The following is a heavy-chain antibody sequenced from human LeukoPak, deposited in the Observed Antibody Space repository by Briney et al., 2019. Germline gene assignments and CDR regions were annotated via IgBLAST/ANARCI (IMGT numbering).Heavy chain of an antibody. CDR3: ATDVGGAMFVY. CDR1: GFTFSSYS. CDR2: ISSSSSYI. V-gene: IGHV3-21*04. J-gene: IGHJ4*02. Sequence: GGSLRLSCAASGFTFSSYSMNWVRQAPGKGLEWVSAISSSSSYIYYASAVKGRFTISRDNPKNTLHLQMNDLRVDATAIYCCATDVGGAMFVYWGQGTLGTVSS. D-gene: IGHD3-10*01.